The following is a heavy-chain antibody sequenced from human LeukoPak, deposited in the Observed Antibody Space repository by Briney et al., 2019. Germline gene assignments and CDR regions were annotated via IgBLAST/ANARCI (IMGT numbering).Heavy chain of an antibody. V-gene: IGHV4-61*01. Sequence: PSETLSLTCTVSGGSISSSSYYWSWIRQPPGKGLEWIVYIYYSGSTNYNPSLKSRVTISVDTSKNQFSLKLSSVTAADTAVYYCARDKGYSYGVFAFDIWGQGTMVAVSS. CDR2: IYYSGST. CDR3: ARDKGYSYGVFAFDI. D-gene: IGHD5-18*01. CDR1: GGSISSSSYY. J-gene: IGHJ3*02.